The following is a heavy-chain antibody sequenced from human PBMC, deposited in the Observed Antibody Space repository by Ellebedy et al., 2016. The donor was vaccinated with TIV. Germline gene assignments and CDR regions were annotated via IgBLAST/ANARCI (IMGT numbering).Heavy chain of an antibody. J-gene: IGHJ5*02. CDR3: ARARPVRDIVVVPAARNWFDP. D-gene: IGHD2-2*01. V-gene: IGHV1-18*04. CDR1: GYTFTSYG. Sequence: AASVKVSCKASGYTFTSYGISWVRQAPGQGLEWMGWISAYNGNTNYAQKLQGRVTMTTDTSTSTAYMELRSLRSDDTAVYYCARARPVRDIVVVPAARNWFDPWGQGTLVTVSS. CDR2: ISAYNGNT.